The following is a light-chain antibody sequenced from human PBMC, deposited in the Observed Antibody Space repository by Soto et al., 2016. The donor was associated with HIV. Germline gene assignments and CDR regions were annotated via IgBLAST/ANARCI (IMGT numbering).Light chain of an antibody. V-gene: IGKV1-5*03. CDR3: QQYNTVPWT. J-gene: IGKJ1*01. CDR1: HSISNW. CDR2: KAS. Sequence: DIQMTQSPSTLSTSVGDRVTITCRASHSISNWLAWYQQKPGKAPKLLIYKASTLQSGVPSRFSGSGSGTDFTLTLSSVQPDDVGTYYCQQYNTVPWTFGQGTKLEMK.